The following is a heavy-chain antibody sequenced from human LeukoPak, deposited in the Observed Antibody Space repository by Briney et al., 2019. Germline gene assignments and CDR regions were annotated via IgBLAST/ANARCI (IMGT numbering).Heavy chain of an antibody. D-gene: IGHD1-26*01. CDR3: ATGPRWDGRDY. J-gene: IGHJ4*02. CDR1: GYTFTSYD. CDR2: MNPNSGNT. Sequence: ASVKVSCKASGYTFTSYDINWVRQATGQGLEWMGWMNPNSGNTGYAQKFQGRVTMTEDTSTDTAYMELSSLRSEDTAVYYCATGPRWDGRDYWGQGTLVTVSS. V-gene: IGHV1-8*01.